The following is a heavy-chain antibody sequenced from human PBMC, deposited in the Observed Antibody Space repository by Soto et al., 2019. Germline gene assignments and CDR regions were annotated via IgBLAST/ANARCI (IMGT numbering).Heavy chain of an antibody. CDR1: GGSISTYY. J-gene: IGHJ5*01. V-gene: IGHV4-59*01. CDR2: IYYSGST. CDR3: ARGAYYGQYLSPFDS. D-gene: IGHD4-17*01. Sequence: SETLSLTCTVSGGSISTYYWSWIRQPPGKGLEWIGYIYYSGSTNYNPSLKSRVTISVDTSKNQFSLKLSSVTAADTAVYYWARGAYYGQYLSPFDSWGQGTLVTVSS.